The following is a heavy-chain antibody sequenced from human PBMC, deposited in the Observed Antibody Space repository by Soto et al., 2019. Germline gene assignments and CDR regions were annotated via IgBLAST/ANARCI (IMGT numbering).Heavy chain of an antibody. Sequence: GGSLRLSCAASGFTFSSYWMSWVRQAPGKGLEWVANIKQDGSEKYYVDSVKGRFTISRDNAKNSLYLQMNSLRAEDTAVYYCAKEVGATSVYYYGMDVCGQGTTVTVSS. CDR3: AKEVGATSVYYYGMDV. CDR2: IKQDGSEK. D-gene: IGHD1-26*01. CDR1: GFTFSSYW. V-gene: IGHV3-7*01. J-gene: IGHJ6*02.